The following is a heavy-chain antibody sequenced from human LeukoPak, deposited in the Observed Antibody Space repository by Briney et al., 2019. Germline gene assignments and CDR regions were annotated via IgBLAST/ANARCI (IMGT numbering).Heavy chain of an antibody. CDR1: GFIFRSSS. CDR3: AREYCSGDYCDGIDY. D-gene: IGHD2-15*01. Sequence: GGSLRLSCAASGFIFRSSSMNWVRQAPGKGLEWVSSISSSGTYIYYADSLKGRFTISRDNVKRSLYLEMYDLITDDTALYYCAREYCSGDYCDGIDYWGQGTPVTVSS. V-gene: IGHV3-21*01. J-gene: IGHJ4*02. CDR2: ISSSGTYI.